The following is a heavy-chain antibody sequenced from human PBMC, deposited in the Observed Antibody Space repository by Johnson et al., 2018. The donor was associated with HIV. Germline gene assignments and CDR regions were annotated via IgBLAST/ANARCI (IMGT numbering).Heavy chain of an antibody. D-gene: IGHD3-10*01. J-gene: IGHJ3*02. V-gene: IGHV3-53*01. Sequence: EVPLVESGGGLIQPGASLRLSCAASGFTVSSNYMSCVRQAPGKGLEWVSVIYSGGNTYYADSVKGRFTISRDNSKNTLYLQMNSLRAEDTAVYYCARDRPYYYGSGDAFDIWGQGTMVTVSS. CDR2: IYSGGNT. CDR3: ARDRPYYYGSGDAFDI. CDR1: GFTVSSNY.